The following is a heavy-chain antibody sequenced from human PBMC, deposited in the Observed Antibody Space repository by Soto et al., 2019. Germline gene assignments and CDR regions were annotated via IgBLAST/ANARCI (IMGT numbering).Heavy chain of an antibody. CDR3: AAYGPRTGCYILGAFDI. CDR1: GFTFSSYA. V-gene: IGHV3-23*01. Sequence: EVQLLESGGGLVQPGGSLRLSCAASGFTFSSYAMSWVRQAPGKGLEWVSAISGSGGSTYYADSVKGRFTISRDSSKSTLYLQMNSLRAEDTAVYYCAAYGPRTGCYILGAFDIWGQGTMVTVSS. J-gene: IGHJ3*02. CDR2: ISGSGGST. D-gene: IGHD3-9*01.